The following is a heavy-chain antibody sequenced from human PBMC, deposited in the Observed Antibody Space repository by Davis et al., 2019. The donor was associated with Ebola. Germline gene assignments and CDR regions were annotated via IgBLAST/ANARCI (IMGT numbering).Heavy chain of an antibody. CDR2: IYHSRST. Sequence: GSLRLSCPVPGGSIAGSNWWSWVRPPAGKGLGWIGEIYHSRSTNYNPSLKSRVTISVDKSKNQFSLKLSSVTAADTAVYYCAGAQLVLGAFDIWGQATIVTVSS. CDR3: AGAQLVLGAFDI. CDR1: GGSIAGSNW. D-gene: IGHD6-13*01. J-gene: IGHJ3*02. V-gene: IGHV4-4*02.